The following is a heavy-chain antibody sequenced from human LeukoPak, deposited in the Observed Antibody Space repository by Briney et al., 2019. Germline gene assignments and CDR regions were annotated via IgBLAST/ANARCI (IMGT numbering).Heavy chain of an antibody. D-gene: IGHD3-22*01. CDR2: ISSSSSTI. V-gene: IGHV3-48*01. J-gene: IGHJ4*02. CDR3: GSHVHDYDSSGYFDS. Sequence: PGGSLRLSCEASGFTFSSYSMNWVRQAPGKGLEWVSYISSSSSTIYYADSVKGRFSVSRDNSKHTVYLQMNSLRAEDTAVYFCGSHVHDYDSSGYFDSWGQGALVTVSS. CDR1: GFTFSSYS.